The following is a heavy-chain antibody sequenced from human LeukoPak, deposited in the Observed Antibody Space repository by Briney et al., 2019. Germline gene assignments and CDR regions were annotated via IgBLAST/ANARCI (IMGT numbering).Heavy chain of an antibody. D-gene: IGHD2-21*02. CDR1: GGTFSSYT. J-gene: IGHJ3*02. V-gene: IGHV1-69*05. CDR3: ARAPIVVVTAIVWDDAFDI. Sequence: ASVKVSCKASGGTFSSYTISWVRQAPGQGLEWMGRIIPIFGTANYALKFQGRVTITTDESTSTAYMELSSLRSEDTAVYYCARAPIVVVTAIVWDDAFDIWGQGTMVTVSS. CDR2: IIPIFGTA.